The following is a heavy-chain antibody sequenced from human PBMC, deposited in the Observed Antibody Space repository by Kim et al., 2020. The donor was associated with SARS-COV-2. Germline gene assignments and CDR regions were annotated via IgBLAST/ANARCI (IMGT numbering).Heavy chain of an antibody. J-gene: IGHJ3*02. V-gene: IGHV4-34*01. CDR1: TGSFSGYY. CDR2: INHSGTT. CDR3: ARAPFHADVI. Sequence: SETLSLTCAVYTGSFSGYYWSWIRQPPGKGLEWIGKINHSGTTNYNPSLNSRVLISADTSKNQFSLKLNSVTASDTAMYWCARAPFHADVICGQGTMV.